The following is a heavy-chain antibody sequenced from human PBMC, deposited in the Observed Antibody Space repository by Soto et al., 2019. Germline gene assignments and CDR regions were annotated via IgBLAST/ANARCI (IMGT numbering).Heavy chain of an antibody. CDR2: INHSGSA. CDR3: ARVPDR. Sequence: SETLSLTCTVSGGTISSWYWSWIRQPPGKGLQWIGQINHSGSASYNPSLKSRVTISVDTSNNQFSLKLSSVTAADTAVYYCARVPDRWGQGTLVTVSS. J-gene: IGHJ5*02. CDR1: GGTISSWY. D-gene: IGHD2-2*01. V-gene: IGHV4-34*01.